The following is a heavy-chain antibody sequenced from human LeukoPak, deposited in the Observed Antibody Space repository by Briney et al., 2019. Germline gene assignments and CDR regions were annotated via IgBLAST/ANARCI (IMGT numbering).Heavy chain of an antibody. Sequence: GGSLRLSCAASGFTFSSYGMHWVRQAPGKGLEWVAFIRYDGSNKYYADSVKGRFTISRDNSKNTLYLQMNSLRAEDTAVYYCAKAKADDFWSGYSVNDAFDIWGQGTMVTVSS. CDR1: GFTFSSYG. D-gene: IGHD3-3*01. J-gene: IGHJ3*02. CDR3: AKAKADDFWSGYSVNDAFDI. CDR2: IRYDGSNK. V-gene: IGHV3-30*02.